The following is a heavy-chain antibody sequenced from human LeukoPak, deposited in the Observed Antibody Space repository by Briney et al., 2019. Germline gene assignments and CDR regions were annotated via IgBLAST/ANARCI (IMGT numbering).Heavy chain of an antibody. CDR3: AKVDYYDWYFDL. V-gene: IGHV3-43*02. CDR1: GFTFDDYA. Sequence: GGSLRLSCAASGFTFDDYAMHWVRQPPGKGLEWVSLISENAGRKYYADSVKGRFTISRDNSKNSLYLQMNGLRTEDTASYYCAKVDYYDWYFDLWGRGTLVTVSS. D-gene: IGHD3-22*01. CDR2: ISENAGRK. J-gene: IGHJ2*01.